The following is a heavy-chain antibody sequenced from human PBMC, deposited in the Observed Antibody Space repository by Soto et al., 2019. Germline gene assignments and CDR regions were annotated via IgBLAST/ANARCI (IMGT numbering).Heavy chain of an antibody. D-gene: IGHD1-7*01. CDR1: GGSFSGYY. CDR3: ARYSRETGTTFPY. J-gene: IGHJ4*02. V-gene: IGHV4-34*01. Sequence: PSETLSLTCAVYGGSFSGYYWSWIRQPPGKGLEWIGEINHSGSTNYNPSLKSRVTISVDTSKNQFSLKLSSVTAADTAVYYCARYSRETGTTFPYWGQGTLVTVSS. CDR2: INHSGST.